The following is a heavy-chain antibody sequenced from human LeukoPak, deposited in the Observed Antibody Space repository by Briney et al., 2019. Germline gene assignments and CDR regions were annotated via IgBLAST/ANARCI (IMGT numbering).Heavy chain of an antibody. CDR1: GGSISSYY. J-gene: IGHJ4*02. Sequence: SETLSLTCTVSGGSISSYYWSWIRQPAGKGLEWIGRIYTSGSTNYNPSLKSRVTMSLDTSKNQFSLKLRSVAAADTAVYYCARSYSSSWYYFDYWGQGTLVTVSS. CDR3: ARSYSSSWYYFDY. V-gene: IGHV4-4*07. D-gene: IGHD6-13*01. CDR2: IYTSGST.